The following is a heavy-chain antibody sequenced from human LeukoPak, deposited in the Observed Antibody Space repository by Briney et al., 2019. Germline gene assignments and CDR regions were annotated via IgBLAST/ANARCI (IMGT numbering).Heavy chain of an antibody. CDR3: AIGGTRGIYSGYDPFDY. Sequence: SGGSLRLSXAASGFTFSSYEMNWVRQAPGKGLEWVSYISSSGSTIYYADSVKGRFTISRDNAKNSLYLQMNSLRAEDTAVYYCAIGGTRGIYSGYDPFDYWGQGTLVTVSS. V-gene: IGHV3-48*03. CDR1: GFTFSSYE. D-gene: IGHD5-12*01. CDR2: ISSSGSTI. J-gene: IGHJ4*02.